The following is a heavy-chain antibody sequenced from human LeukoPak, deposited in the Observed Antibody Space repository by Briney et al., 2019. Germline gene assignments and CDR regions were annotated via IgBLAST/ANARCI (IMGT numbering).Heavy chain of an antibody. CDR3: ARDPHNVAANWFDP. CDR2: ISDDGAYI. J-gene: IGHJ5*02. D-gene: IGHD6-13*01. V-gene: IGHV3-21*01. CDR1: GFTFKDYA. Sequence: PGGSLRLSCAASGFTFKDYALNWVRQTPGKGLEWVSSISDDGAYIYYADSVKGRFTTSRDNANSSLYLQMDSLSPEDTAVYYCARDPHNVAANWFDPWGQGALVTVSS.